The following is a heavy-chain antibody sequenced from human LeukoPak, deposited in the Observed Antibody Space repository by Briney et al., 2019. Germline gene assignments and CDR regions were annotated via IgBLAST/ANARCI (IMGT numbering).Heavy chain of an antibody. CDR1: GFTLSNYW. D-gene: IGHD6-13*01. CDR3: ARGGSSSWYFN. Sequence: GGSLRLSCAASGFTLSNYWMSWVRQAPRKGLEWVANVKQDGSEKYYVDSVKGRFTISRDNAKSSLYLQMNSLRAEDTAVYYCARGGSSSWYFNWGQGTLVTVSS. V-gene: IGHV3-7*01. CDR2: VKQDGSEK. J-gene: IGHJ4*02.